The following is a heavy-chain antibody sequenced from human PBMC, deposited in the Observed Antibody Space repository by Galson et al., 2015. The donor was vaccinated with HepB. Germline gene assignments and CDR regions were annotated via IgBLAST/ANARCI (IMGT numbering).Heavy chain of an antibody. Sequence: SLRLSCAASGFTFSTYGMHWVRQAPGKGLEWVALISHDGSDIHYADSVKGRFTISRDTSKNTLYLQMNSLRAEDTAVYYCAKPGWPQLNNWYYFDCWGQGTLVTVSS. J-gene: IGHJ4*02. D-gene: IGHD5-24*01. CDR1: GFTFSTYG. CDR2: ISHDGSDI. CDR3: AKPGWPQLNNWYYFDC. V-gene: IGHV3-30*18.